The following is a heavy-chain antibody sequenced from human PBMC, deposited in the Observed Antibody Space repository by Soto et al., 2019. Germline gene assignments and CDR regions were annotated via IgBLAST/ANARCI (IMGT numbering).Heavy chain of an antibody. D-gene: IGHD2-21*02. CDR1: GSSISSTDYY. CDR2: VYYTGST. CDR3: VRTAREGAVAPHWFDR. J-gene: IGHJ5*02. Sequence: SETLSRTCTVSGSSISSTDYYWSWIRQAPGKGLEWIGYVYYTGSTYYNPSLMSRLTISVDTSKNQFSLKLTSVTAAETAVYYCVRTAREGAVAPHWFDRWGQGTQVTVSS. V-gene: IGHV4-30-4*01.